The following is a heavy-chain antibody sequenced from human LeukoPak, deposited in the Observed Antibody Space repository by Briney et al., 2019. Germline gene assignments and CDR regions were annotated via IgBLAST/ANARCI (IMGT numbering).Heavy chain of an antibody. Sequence: SETLSLTCTVSGGSISSGGYYSSWIRQHPGKGLEWIGYIYYSGSTYYNPSLKSRVTISVDTSTNQFSLKLSSVTAADTAVYYCARDRGDYDSSGPTGFDPWGQGTLVTVSS. CDR3: ARDRGDYDSSGPTGFDP. CDR1: GGSISSGGYY. D-gene: IGHD3-22*01. V-gene: IGHV4-31*03. CDR2: IYYSGST. J-gene: IGHJ5*02.